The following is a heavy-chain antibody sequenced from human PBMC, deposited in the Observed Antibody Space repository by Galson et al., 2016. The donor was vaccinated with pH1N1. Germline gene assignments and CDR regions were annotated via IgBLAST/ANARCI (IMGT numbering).Heavy chain of an antibody. CDR3: ARRFSEFLEGLPAVAFDI. J-gene: IGHJ3*02. D-gene: IGHD3-10*01. V-gene: IGHV4-31*03. CDR2: SYYTGSS. CDR1: GGSISSDGSY. Sequence: TLSLTCTVSGGSISSDGSYWSWIRQHPGKGLEWIGYSYYTGSSYYNPYLKSRVSISLATSKNHFSLELSSVTAADTAVYYCARRFSEFLEGLPAVAFDIWCQGTMVTVSS.